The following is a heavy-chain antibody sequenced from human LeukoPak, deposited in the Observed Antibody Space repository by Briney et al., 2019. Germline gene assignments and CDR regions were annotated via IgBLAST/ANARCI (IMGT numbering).Heavy chain of an antibody. CDR2: IKSKSDGGTT. D-gene: IGHD4-17*01. Sequence: GGSLRLSCSASGFTFNNAWMSWVRQAPGKGLEWVGRIKSKSDGGTTDYAAPVKGRFTISRDDSKNTLYLQMNSLKTADTAVYFCATEYYGAYNFWGQGTLVTVSS. CDR3: ATEYYGAYNF. V-gene: IGHV3-15*01. J-gene: IGHJ4*02. CDR1: GFTFNNAW.